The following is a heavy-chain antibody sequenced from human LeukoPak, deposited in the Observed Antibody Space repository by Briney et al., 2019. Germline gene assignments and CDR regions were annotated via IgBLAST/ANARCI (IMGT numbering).Heavy chain of an antibody. J-gene: IGHJ4*02. CDR1: GGSISSYY. CDR3: ARGWGTVTSLDY. CDR2: IYYSGST. V-gene: IGHV4-59*08. D-gene: IGHD4-4*01. Sequence: PSETLSLTCTGSGGSISSYYWSWIRPPAGKGLEGVGYIYYSGSTNYNPALKSRVPISVDTSKNQFSLKVSSVTAADKAVYYFARGWGTVTSLDYWVQGTLVTVPS.